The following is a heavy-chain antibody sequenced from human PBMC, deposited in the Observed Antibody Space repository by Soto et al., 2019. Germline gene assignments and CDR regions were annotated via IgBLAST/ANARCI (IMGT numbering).Heavy chain of an antibody. CDR1: GGSISSGGYY. D-gene: IGHD5-12*01. CDR3: ARGGYGIPGTGVDY. J-gene: IGHJ4*02. Sequence: QVQLQESGPGLVKPSQTLSLTCTVSGGSISSGGYYWSWIRQHPGKGLEWIGYIYYSGSTYYNPSLKSRVTISVDTSKTQSSLKLSSVTAADTAVYYCARGGYGIPGTGVDYGGQGTLVTVSS. V-gene: IGHV4-31*03. CDR2: IYYSGST.